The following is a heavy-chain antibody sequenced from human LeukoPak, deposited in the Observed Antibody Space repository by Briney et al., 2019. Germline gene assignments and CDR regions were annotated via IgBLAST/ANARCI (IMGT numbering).Heavy chain of an antibody. CDR2: ICCSSSYI. D-gene: IGHD2-2*01. Sequence: GGSLRLSCAASGFTFSSYTMHWVRQAPGKGLEWVSSICCSSSYIYYADSVKGRFTISRDNAKNSLYLQMNSLRAEDTAVYYCATIVVVPAARSPGYWGQGTLVTVSS. CDR3: ATIVVVPAARSPGY. CDR1: GFTFSSYT. V-gene: IGHV3-21*01. J-gene: IGHJ4*02.